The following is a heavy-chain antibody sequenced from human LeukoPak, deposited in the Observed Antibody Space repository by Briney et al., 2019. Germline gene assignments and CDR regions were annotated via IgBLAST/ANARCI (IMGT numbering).Heavy chain of an antibody. J-gene: IGHJ4*02. CDR3: ATGYYDISTGYYGARHFDY. CDR1: GGTFSIYS. CDR2: IIPILGIA. Sequence: ASVKVSCKASGGTFSIYSISCVRQAPGQGLEWMGRIIPILGIANYAQKFQGRVTITADKSTSTAYMELSSLRSEDTAVYYCATGYYDISTGYYGARHFDYWGQGTLVTVSS. D-gene: IGHD3-9*01. V-gene: IGHV1-69*02.